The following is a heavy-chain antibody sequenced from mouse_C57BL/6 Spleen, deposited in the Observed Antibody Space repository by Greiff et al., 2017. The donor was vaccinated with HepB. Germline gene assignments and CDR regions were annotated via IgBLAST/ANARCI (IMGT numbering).Heavy chain of an antibody. V-gene: IGHV6-3*01. CDR3: TAPDYYGSSYRYFDV. D-gene: IGHD1-1*01. CDR1: GFTFSNYW. CDR2: IRLKSDNYAT. J-gene: IGHJ1*03. Sequence: EVKVEESGGGLVQPGGSMKLSCVASGFTFSNYWMNWVRQSPEKGLEWVAQIRLKSDNYATHYAESVKGRFTISRDDSKSSVYLQMNNLRAEDTGIYYCTAPDYYGSSYRYFDVWGTGTTVTVSS.